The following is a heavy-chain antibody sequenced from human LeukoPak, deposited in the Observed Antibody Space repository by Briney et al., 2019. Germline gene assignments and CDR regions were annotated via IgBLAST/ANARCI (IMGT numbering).Heavy chain of an antibody. D-gene: IGHD3-3*01. CDR1: GYTFTSYG. Sequence: ASVKVSCKASGYTFTSYGISWVRQAPGQGLEWMGWISAYNGNTNYAQKLQGRVTMTTDTSTSTAYMELRSLRSDDTAVYYCARVRRYDFWSGYYGYWGQGTLVTVSS. CDR2: ISAYNGNT. J-gene: IGHJ4*02. CDR3: ARVRRYDFWSGYYGY. V-gene: IGHV1-18*01.